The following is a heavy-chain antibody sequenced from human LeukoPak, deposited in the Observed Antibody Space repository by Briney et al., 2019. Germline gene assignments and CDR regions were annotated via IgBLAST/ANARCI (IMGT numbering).Heavy chain of an antibody. V-gene: IGHV4-4*07. Sequence: SETLSLTCTVSGGSINSYFWSWIRQPPGKGLEWIGRIYTSGSTNYNPSLKSRVTMSVDTSKNQFSLKLSSVTAADTAVYYCARVVGYCSSTSCYTNWFDPWGQGTLVTVSS. D-gene: IGHD2-2*02. CDR3: ARVVGYCSSTSCYTNWFDP. CDR1: GGSINSYF. J-gene: IGHJ5*02. CDR2: IYTSGST.